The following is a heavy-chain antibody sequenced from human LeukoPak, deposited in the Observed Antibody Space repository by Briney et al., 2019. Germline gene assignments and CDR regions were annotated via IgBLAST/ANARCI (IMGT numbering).Heavy chain of an antibody. CDR2: IYYSGST. CDR3: ARHEGGYDILTGYFTHGFDI. J-gene: IGHJ3*02. CDR1: GGSISSYY. D-gene: IGHD3-9*01. V-gene: IGHV4-59*08. Sequence: SETLSLTCTVSGGSISSYYWSWIRQTPGKGLEWIGYIYYSGSTNYNPSLKSRVTISVDTSKNQFSLKLSSVTAADTAVYYCARHEGGYDILTGYFTHGFDIWGQGTMVTVSS.